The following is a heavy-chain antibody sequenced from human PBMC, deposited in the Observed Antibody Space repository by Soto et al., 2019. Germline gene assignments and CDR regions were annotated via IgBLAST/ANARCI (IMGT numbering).Heavy chain of an antibody. J-gene: IGHJ4*02. V-gene: IGHV4-4*07. CDR2: IYYTGST. D-gene: IGHD2-15*01. Sequence: SETLSLTCSVSAGSISTYHWSWIRQPAGKGLEWIGRIYYTGSTDYNPSLKSRVTMSVDTSKNQFSLKVSSVTAADTAVYYCARLDCSGGSCYSGAAFDYWGQGTLVTVSS. CDR1: AGSISTYH. CDR3: ARLDCSGGSCYSGAAFDY.